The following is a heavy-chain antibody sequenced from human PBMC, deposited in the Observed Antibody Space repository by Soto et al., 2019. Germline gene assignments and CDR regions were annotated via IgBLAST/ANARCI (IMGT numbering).Heavy chain of an antibody. Sequence: QITLKESGPTLVKPTQTLTLTCTFSGFSLSSTRVAVGWIRQPPGKALEWLALIYWDDDKRYSPFLKSRLTITKDTPKNQVVLTMTHMDPVDTATYYCAHSVVAGLGYYFDYWGQGTLVTVSS. J-gene: IGHJ4*02. D-gene: IGHD6-19*01. V-gene: IGHV2-5*02. CDR3: AHSVVAGLGYYFDY. CDR2: IYWDDDK. CDR1: GFSLSSTRVA.